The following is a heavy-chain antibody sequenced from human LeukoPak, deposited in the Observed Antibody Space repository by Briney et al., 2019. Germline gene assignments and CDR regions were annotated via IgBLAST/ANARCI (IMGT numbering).Heavy chain of an antibody. V-gene: IGHV3-15*05. CDR2: IKSNDGGTT. CDR1: GFKFSNTW. Sequence: GGPLRLSCAASGFKFSNTWMSWVRQAPGEGLEWVGRIKSNDGGTTEYAAPVKGRFTISRDDSQNTLYLQINNLKTEDTAVYYCTTDTGSPKPYYFDYWGQGALVTVSS. D-gene: IGHD1-26*01. CDR3: TTDTGSPKPYYFDY. J-gene: IGHJ4*02.